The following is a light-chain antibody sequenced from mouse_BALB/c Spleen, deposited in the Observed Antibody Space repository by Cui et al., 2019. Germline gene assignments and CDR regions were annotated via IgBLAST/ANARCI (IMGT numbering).Light chain of an antibody. Sequence: HIVLTQSPAIMSASPGENVTISCSASPSVSYMYWYQQKPGSSPKPWIYPTSNLADGVPARFSGSGSGTSYSLTISSMEAEDAATYYCQQYHSYPWTFGGGTKLEIK. CDR2: PTS. V-gene: IGKV4-61*01. J-gene: IGKJ1*01. CDR3: QQYHSYPWT. CDR1: PSVSY.